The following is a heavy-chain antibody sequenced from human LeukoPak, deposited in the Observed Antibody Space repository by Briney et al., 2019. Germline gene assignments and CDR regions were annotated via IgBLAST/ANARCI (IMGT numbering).Heavy chain of an antibody. J-gene: IGHJ3*02. V-gene: IGHV1-18*04. CDR1: GYGFPSYG. Sequence: ASVKFSSKASGYGFPSYGISWVRRAPGQGGEWMGWVSAYNGNTNYTQKLQGRVTMTTDTSTSTAYMELRSLRSDDTAVYYCARRRLSGGSLLLLAFDIWGQGTMVTVSS. CDR3: ARRRLSGGSLLLLAFDI. CDR2: VSAYNGNT. D-gene: IGHD2-15*01.